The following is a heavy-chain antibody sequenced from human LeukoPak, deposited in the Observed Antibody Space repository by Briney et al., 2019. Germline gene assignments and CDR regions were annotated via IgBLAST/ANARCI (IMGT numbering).Heavy chain of an antibody. CDR1: GFTFSNYG. V-gene: IGHV3-30*02. D-gene: IGHD3-16*01. Sequence: GGSLRLSCAASGFTFSNYGMHWVRQAPGNRLEWVAFIRYDARNIYYADSVKGRFTISRDNSKNTLYLQMDTLRAEDTAVYYCAKDAALYPFFFDYWGQGTLVTVSS. CDR2: IRYDARNI. CDR3: AKDAALYPFFFDY. J-gene: IGHJ4*02.